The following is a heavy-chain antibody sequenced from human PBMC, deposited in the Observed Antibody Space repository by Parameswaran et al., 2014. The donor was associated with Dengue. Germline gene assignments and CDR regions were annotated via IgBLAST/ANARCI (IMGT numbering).Heavy chain of an antibody. CDR2: IYYSGST. J-gene: IGHJ5*02. D-gene: IGHD2-2*01. V-gene: IGHV4-31*02. Sequence: RWIRQPPGKGLEWIGYIYYSGSTYYNPSLKSRVTISVDTSKNQFSLKLSSVTAADTAVYYCARGGIVVVPAAIYWFDPWGQGTLVTVSS. CDR3: ARGGIVVVPAAIYWFDP.